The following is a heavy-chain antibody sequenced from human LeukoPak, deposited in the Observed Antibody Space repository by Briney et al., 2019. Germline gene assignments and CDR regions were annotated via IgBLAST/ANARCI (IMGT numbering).Heavy chain of an antibody. J-gene: IGHJ4*02. Sequence: GGSLRLSCAASGFTFSSYAMSWVRQAPGKGLEWVSAISGSGGSTYYADSVKGRFTISRDNSKNTLYLQMNSLRAEDTAVYYCAKDYLYYYDSSGYYSGYWGQGTLSPSPQ. CDR2: ISGSGGST. CDR1: GFTFSSYA. D-gene: IGHD3-22*01. V-gene: IGHV3-23*01. CDR3: AKDYLYYYDSSGYYSGY.